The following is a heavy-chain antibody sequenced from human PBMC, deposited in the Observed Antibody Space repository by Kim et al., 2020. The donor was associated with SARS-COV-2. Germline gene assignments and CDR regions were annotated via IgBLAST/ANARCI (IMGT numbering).Heavy chain of an antibody. Sequence: GGSLRLSCAASGFTFSNAWMSWVRQAPGKGLEWVGRIKSKTDGGTTDYAAPVKGRFTISRDDSKNTLYLQMNSLKTEDTAVYYCTTSTQVAVAGLGGAFDIWGQGTMVTVSS. J-gene: IGHJ3*02. CDR3: TTSTQVAVAGLGGAFDI. CDR2: IKSKTDGGTT. CDR1: GFTFSNAW. V-gene: IGHV3-15*01. D-gene: IGHD6-19*01.